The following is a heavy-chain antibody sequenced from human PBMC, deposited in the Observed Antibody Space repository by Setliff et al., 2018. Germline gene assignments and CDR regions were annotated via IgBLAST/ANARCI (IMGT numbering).Heavy chain of an antibody. V-gene: IGHV4-59*08. D-gene: IGHD4-17*01. Sequence: SETLSLTCTVSGDSISSHFWTWIRQPPGKGLEWVGHIYYTGSTSYNASVKSRVTVSLDTSKNQFSLKVSSVTAADTAVYYCARHENDYGDYDDAFDIWGQGTMVTVSS. CDR2: IYYTGST. CDR1: GDSISSHF. J-gene: IGHJ3*02. CDR3: ARHENDYGDYDDAFDI.